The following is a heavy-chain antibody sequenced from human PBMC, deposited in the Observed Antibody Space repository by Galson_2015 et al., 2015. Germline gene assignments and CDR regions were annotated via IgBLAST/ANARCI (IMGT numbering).Heavy chain of an antibody. J-gene: IGHJ3*02. D-gene: IGHD3-10*01. CDR1: GFTFSSYA. V-gene: IGHV3-23*01. CDR3: AKVTESITMVRGEDDAFDI. Sequence: SLRLSCAASGFTFSSYAMSWVRQAPGKGLEWASAISGSGGSTYYADSVKGRFTISRDNSKNTLYLQMNSLRAEDTAVYYCAKVTESITMVRGEDDAFDIRGQGTMVTVSS. CDR2: ISGSGGST.